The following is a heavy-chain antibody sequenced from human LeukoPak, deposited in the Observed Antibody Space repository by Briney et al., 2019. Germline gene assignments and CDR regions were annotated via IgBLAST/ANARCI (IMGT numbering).Heavy chain of an antibody. CDR2: IYSGGST. CDR3: ASLEGREGYYFDY. CDR1: GFTVSSNY. J-gene: IGHJ4*02. D-gene: IGHD5-24*01. Sequence: GGSLRLSCAASGFTVSSNYMSWVRQAPGKGLEWVSVIYSGGSTYYADSVKDRFTLSRDNSKNTLYLQMNSLRAEDTAVYYRASLEGREGYYFDYWGQGTLVPVSS. V-gene: IGHV3-53*01.